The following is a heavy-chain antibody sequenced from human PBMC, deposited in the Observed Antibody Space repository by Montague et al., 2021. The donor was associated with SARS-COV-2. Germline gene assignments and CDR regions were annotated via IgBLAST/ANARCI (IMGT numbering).Heavy chain of an antibody. Sequence: SLRLSCAASGFTFSSYSMNWVRQAPGKGLEWVSSISSSSSYIYYAGSVKGRFTISRDNAKNSLYLQMNSLRAEDTAVYYCASDRGELHAADYWGQGTLVTVSS. CDR3: ASDRGELHAADY. D-gene: IGHD1-26*01. J-gene: IGHJ4*02. CDR2: ISSSSSYI. CDR1: GFTFSSYS. V-gene: IGHV3-21*01.